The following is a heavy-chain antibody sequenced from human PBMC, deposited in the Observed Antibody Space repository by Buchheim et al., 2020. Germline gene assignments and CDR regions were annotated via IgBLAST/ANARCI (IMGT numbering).Heavy chain of an antibody. CDR3: TTAEMAN. CDR2: ITSKTDGGTT. V-gene: IGHV3-15*01. Sequence: EVQLVESGGGLVKPGGSLRLSCAASGFTFSNAWMSWVRQAPGKGLEWVGRITSKTDGGTTDYAAPGKGRFTIARADAKNTLYLQMNSLKAEDTAVYYCTTAEMANWGQRTL. J-gene: IGHJ4*02. D-gene: IGHD5-24*01. CDR1: GFTFSNAW.